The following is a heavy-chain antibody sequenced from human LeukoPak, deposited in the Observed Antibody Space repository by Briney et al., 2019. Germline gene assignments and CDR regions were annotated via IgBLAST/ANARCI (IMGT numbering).Heavy chain of an antibody. D-gene: IGHD3-10*01. CDR3: TKDAGARIDYYYGMDV. V-gene: IGHV3-23*01. Sequence: GASLRLSCAASGFTFSSYAMSWVRQAPGKGLEWVSAISGSGGSTYYADSVKGRSTISRDNSKNTLYLQMNSLRAEDTAVYYCTKDAGARIDYYYGMDVWGQGTTVTVSS. CDR1: GFTFSSYA. J-gene: IGHJ6*02. CDR2: ISGSGGST.